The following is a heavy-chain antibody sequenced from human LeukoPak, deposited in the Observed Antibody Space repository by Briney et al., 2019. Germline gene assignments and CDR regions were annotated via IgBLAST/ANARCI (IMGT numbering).Heavy chain of an antibody. V-gene: IGHV3-21*01. Sequence: GGSLRLSCAASGFTFSSYSMNWVSQAPGKGLEWVSSISSSSSYIYYADSVKGRFTISRDNAKNSLYLQMNSLRAEDTAVYYCARDPTAVAGTSDYWGQGTLVTVSS. CDR1: GFTFSSYS. J-gene: IGHJ4*02. CDR2: ISSSSSYI. CDR3: ARDPTAVAGTSDY. D-gene: IGHD6-19*01.